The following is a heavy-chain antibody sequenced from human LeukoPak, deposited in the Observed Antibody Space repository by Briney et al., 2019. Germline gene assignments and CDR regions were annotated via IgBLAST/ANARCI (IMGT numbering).Heavy chain of an antibody. CDR2: IYYNGST. CDR3: GRDDYRSSGWKRGTQGGFDY. V-gene: IGHV4-59*12. CDR1: GGSISSYY. J-gene: IGHJ4*02. D-gene: IGHD6-19*01. Sequence: PSETLSLTCTVSGGSISSYYWSWIRQSPEKGLEWIGCIYYNGSTNYNPSLKSRVTISVDTSKNQFSLQLNSVTPEDTAVYYCGRDDYRSSGWKRGTQGGFDYWGQGTLVTVSS.